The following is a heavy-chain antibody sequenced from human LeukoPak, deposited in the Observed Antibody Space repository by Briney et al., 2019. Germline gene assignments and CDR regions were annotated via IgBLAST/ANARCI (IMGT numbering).Heavy chain of an antibody. CDR3: ARGVSGYSSGNWFDP. J-gene: IGHJ5*02. D-gene: IGHD6-19*01. V-gene: IGHV1-18*01. Sequence: GASVKVSCKASGYTFTSYGISWVRQAPGQGLEWMGWISAYNGNTNYAQKLQGRVTMTTDTSTSTAYMELRSLRSDDTAVYYCARGVSGYSSGNWFDPWGQGTLVTVSS. CDR1: GYTFTSYG. CDR2: ISAYNGNT.